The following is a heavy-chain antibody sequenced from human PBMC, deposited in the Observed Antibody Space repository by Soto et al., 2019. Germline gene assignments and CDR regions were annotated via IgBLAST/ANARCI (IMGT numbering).Heavy chain of an antibody. D-gene: IGHD6-19*01. Sequence: GGSLRLSCAASGFTFIGYSMNWVRQAPGKGLEWISYISSHSSTLYYADSVKGRFTISRDNAGNSLYLQMNSLRDEDTAVYYCVRDGSGNLYLNWFDPWGQGTLVTVSS. CDR2: ISSHSSTL. V-gene: IGHV3-48*02. CDR3: VRDGSGNLYLNWFDP. J-gene: IGHJ5*02. CDR1: GFTFIGYS.